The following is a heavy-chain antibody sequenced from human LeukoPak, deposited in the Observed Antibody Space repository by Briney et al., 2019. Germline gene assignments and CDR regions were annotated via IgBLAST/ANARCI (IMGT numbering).Heavy chain of an antibody. J-gene: IGHJ6*03. V-gene: IGHV4-34*01. CDR2: INHSGST. CDR1: GGSFSGYY. CDR3: ARHLSARHSYYYMDV. D-gene: IGHD6-6*01. Sequence: SETLSLTCAVYGGSFSGYYWSWIRQPPGKGLEWIGEINHSGSTNYNPSLKSRVTISVDTSKNQFSLKLSSVTAADTAVYYCARHLSARHSYYYMDVWGKGTTVTVSS.